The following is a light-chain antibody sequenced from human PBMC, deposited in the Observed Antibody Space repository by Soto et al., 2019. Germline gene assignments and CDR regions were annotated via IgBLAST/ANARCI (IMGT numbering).Light chain of an antibody. CDR2: SNN. CDR1: SSNIGNNY. CDR3: AAWDDSLTGHYV. J-gene: IGLJ1*01. V-gene: IGLV1-47*01. Sequence: QSVLTQPRSASGTPGQRVSISCSGNSSNIGNNYVSWYQHLPGTAPKLLIYSNNQRPSGVPDRFSGSKSGTSASLAISGLRSEDEADYYCAAWDDSLTGHYVFGTGTKVTVL.